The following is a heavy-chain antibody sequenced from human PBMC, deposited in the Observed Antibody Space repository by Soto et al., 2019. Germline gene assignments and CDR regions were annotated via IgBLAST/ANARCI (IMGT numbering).Heavy chain of an antibody. CDR1: GGSISSGGYS. V-gene: IGHV4-30-2*06. J-gene: IGHJ6*02. Sequence: TLSLTCTVSGGSISSGGYSWTWIRQSPGKGLEWIGYTYQSGSAYYNPSLNSRVTISVDRSKNQFSLNLTSVTAADTAVYYCARDYYGMDVWGQGTTVTVSS. CDR2: TYQSGSA. CDR3: ARDYYGMDV.